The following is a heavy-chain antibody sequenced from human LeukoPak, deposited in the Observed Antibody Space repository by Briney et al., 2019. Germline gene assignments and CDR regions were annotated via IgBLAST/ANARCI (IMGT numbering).Heavy chain of an antibody. D-gene: IGHD3-3*01. CDR2: IIPIFGTA. CDR1: GYTFTSYD. V-gene: IGHV1-69*05. J-gene: IGHJ6*03. Sequence: ASVRVSCKASGYTFTSYDISWVRQAPGQGLEWMGGIIPIFGTANYAQKFQGRVTITTDESTSIAYMELSSLRSEDTAVYYCARGITIPYYMDVWGKGTTVTVSS. CDR3: ARGITIPYYMDV.